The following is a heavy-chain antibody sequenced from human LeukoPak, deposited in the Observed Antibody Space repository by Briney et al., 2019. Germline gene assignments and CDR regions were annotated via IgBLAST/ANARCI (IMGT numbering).Heavy chain of an antibody. D-gene: IGHD3-22*01. J-gene: IGHJ4*02. CDR1: GYTFISYG. Sequence: GASVKVSCKASGYTFISYGISWVRQAPGQGLEWMGWISAYNGNTNYAQKLQGRVTMTTDTSTSTAYMELRSLRSEDTAVYYCAREDRGAYDSSGYKFDYWGQGTLVTVSS. CDR2: ISAYNGNT. CDR3: AREDRGAYDSSGYKFDY. V-gene: IGHV1-18*01.